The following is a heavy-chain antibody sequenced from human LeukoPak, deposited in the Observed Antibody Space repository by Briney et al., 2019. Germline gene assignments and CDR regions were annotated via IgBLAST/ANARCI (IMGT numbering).Heavy chain of an antibody. J-gene: IGHJ1*01. Sequence: SETLSLTCTVSGGSLSSYYWSWIRQPPGKGLEWIGYIYYSGSTNYNPSLKSRVTISIETSKNQFSLKLSSVTAADTAVYYCARHYDNSGHGFFQHWGQGTLVTASS. CDR3: ARHYDNSGHGFFQH. CDR1: GGSLSSYY. V-gene: IGHV4-59*08. CDR2: IYYSGST. D-gene: IGHD3-22*01.